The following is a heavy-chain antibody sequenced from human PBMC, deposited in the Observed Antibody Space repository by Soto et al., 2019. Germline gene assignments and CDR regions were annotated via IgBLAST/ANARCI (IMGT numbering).Heavy chain of an antibody. V-gene: IGHV3-30-3*01. Sequence: QVQLVESGGGVVQPGRSLRLSCAASGFTFSSYAMHWVRQAPGKGLEWVAVISYDGSNKYYADSVKGRFTISRDNSKNTQYLQMNSLRAEDTAVYYCARELTQRALDHWGQGTLVTVSS. CDR1: GFTFSSYA. D-gene: IGHD1-26*01. J-gene: IGHJ4*02. CDR2: ISYDGSNK. CDR3: ARELTQRALDH.